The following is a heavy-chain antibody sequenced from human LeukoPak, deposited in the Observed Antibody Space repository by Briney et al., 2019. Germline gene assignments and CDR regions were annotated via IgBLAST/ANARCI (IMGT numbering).Heavy chain of an antibody. J-gene: IGHJ4*02. Sequence: GASVKVSCKASGYTFTDYYMNWVRQAPGQGLEWMGWIHPNSGGTNYAQKFQGRVIMIRNTSIRTAYMELSRLTFDDTAVYYCGRKSAARKTSEFDYWGQGTLVTVSS. CDR2: IHPNSGGT. CDR3: GRKSAARKTSEFDY. D-gene: IGHD6-6*01. CDR1: GYTFTDYY. V-gene: IGHV1-2*02.